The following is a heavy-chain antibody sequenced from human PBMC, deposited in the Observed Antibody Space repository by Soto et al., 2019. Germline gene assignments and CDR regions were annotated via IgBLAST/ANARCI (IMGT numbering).Heavy chain of an antibody. CDR2: TYYRSKWYN. D-gene: IGHD3-3*01. CDR1: GDSVSSNSAA. Sequence: SQTLSRTCAISGDSVSSNSAAWNWIRQSPSRGLEWLGRTYYRSKWYNDYAVSAKSRITINPDTSKNQFSLQLNSVTPEDTAVYYCASDFWSGYSGPYYFVYSGQGTLVTLSS. V-gene: IGHV6-1*01. J-gene: IGHJ4*02. CDR3: ASDFWSGYSGPYYFVY.